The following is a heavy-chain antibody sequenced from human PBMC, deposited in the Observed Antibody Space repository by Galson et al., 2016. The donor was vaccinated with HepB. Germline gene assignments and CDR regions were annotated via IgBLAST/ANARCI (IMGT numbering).Heavy chain of an antibody. CDR2: VYVSGTA. J-gene: IGHJ6*02. Sequence: SETLSLTCTVSGASVSSLTHYWAWIRQPPGKGLEWIGHVYVSGTATTNPSLKSRLSISVDTSRNQFSLKLNSVTAADMGVYYCARVYYYYYGLDVWGQGTTVSVS. D-gene: IGHD3-10*01. CDR3: ARVYYYYYGLDV. V-gene: IGHV4-61*01. CDR1: GASVSSLTHY.